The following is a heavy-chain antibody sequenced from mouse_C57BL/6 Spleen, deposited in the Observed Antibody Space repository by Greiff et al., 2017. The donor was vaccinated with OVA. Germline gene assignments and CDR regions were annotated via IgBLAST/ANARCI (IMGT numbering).Heavy chain of an antibody. J-gene: IGHJ2*01. Sequence: EVKLVESGGGLVQPGGSLKLSCAASGFTFSDYYMYWVRQTPEKRLEWVAYISNGCGSTYYPDTVKGRFTISRDNAKNTLYLQMSRLKSEDTAMYDCASETAQAYYFDYWGQGTTLTVSS. CDR1: GFTFSDYY. CDR2: ISNGCGST. CDR3: ASETAQAYYFDY. V-gene: IGHV5-12*01. D-gene: IGHD3-2*02.